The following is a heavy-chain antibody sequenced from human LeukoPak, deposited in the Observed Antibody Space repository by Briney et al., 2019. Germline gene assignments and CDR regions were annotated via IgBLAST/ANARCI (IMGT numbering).Heavy chain of an antibody. D-gene: IGHD3-22*01. CDR1: GFTFSSYA. Sequence: PGGSLRLSCAASGFTFSSYAMSWVHQAPGKGLEWVSAISGSGGSTYYADSVKGRFTISRDNSKNTLYLQMNSLRAEDTAVYYCARDYYDSSGYPHFDYWGQGTLVTVSS. V-gene: IGHV3-23*01. J-gene: IGHJ4*02. CDR2: ISGSGGST. CDR3: ARDYYDSSGYPHFDY.